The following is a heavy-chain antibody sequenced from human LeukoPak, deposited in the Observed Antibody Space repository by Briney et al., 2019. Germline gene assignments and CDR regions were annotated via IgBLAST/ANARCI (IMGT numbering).Heavy chain of an antibody. CDR2: ISYDGSNK. CDR3: AKDMGDYGDSGSYYFDY. Sequence: GRCLRLSCAASLFTFSSYGMHWVRQAPGKGLAWVAVISYDGSNKYYADSVKGRFTISRDNSKNTMYLQMNRLRAEDTAVYYCAKDMGDYGDSGSYYFDYWGQGTLVTVYS. D-gene: IGHD4-17*01. V-gene: IGHV3-30*18. J-gene: IGHJ4*02. CDR1: LFTFSSYG.